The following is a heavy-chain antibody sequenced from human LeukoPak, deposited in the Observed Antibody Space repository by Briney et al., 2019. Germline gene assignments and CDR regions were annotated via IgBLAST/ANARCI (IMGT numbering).Heavy chain of an antibody. CDR3: ARDRSKAFVVVPAAIDY. CDR1: GFTFNNYV. V-gene: IGHV3-21*01. Sequence: GGSLRLSCAASGFTFNNYVMSWVRQAPGKGLEWVSSISSSSSYIYYADSVKGRFTISRDNAKNSLYLQMNSLRAEDTAVYYCARDRSKAFVVVPAAIDYWGQGTLVTVSS. CDR2: ISSSSSYI. J-gene: IGHJ4*02. D-gene: IGHD2-2*01.